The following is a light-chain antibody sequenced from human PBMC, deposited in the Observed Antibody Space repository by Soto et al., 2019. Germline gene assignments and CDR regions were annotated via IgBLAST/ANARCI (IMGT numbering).Light chain of an antibody. CDR2: DVS. J-gene: IGLJ1*01. Sequence: QSVLTQPASVSGSPGQSITISCTGTSSDVGGYNYVSWYQQHPGKAPKLMIYDVSNRPSGVSNRFSGSKSGNTASLTISGLQAEDEADYYCSSYTSSGLHVFGTGTKVTVL. V-gene: IGLV2-14*03. CDR3: SSYTSSGLHV. CDR1: SSDVGGYNY.